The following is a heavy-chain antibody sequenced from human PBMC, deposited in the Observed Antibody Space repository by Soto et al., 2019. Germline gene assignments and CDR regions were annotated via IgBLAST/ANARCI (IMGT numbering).Heavy chain of an antibody. J-gene: IGHJ4*02. V-gene: IGHV1-69*13. CDR3: ARVEKGAGPYSSGCFDY. Sequence: GASVKVSCKASGGTFSSYAISWVRQAPGQGLEWMGGIIPIFGTANYAQKFQGRVTITADESTSTAYMELSSLRSEDTAVYYCARVEKGAGPYSSGCFDYWGQGTLVTVSS. CDR1: GGTFSSYA. CDR2: IIPIFGTA. D-gene: IGHD6-19*01.